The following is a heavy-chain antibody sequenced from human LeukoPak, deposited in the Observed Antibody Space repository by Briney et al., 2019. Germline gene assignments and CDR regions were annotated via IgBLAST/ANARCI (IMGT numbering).Heavy chain of an antibody. CDR1: GYSFTSYW. V-gene: IGHV5-51*01. CDR2: IYPGDSDT. D-gene: IGHD3-10*01. CDR3: ARQAYYGSGSYYTGDY. J-gene: IGHJ4*02. Sequence: PGESLKISCKGSGYSFTSYWIGWVRQMPGKGLEWMGIIYPGDSDTRYSPSFQGQVTISADKSISTAYLQWGSLKASDTAMYYCARQAYYGSGSYYTGDYWGQGTLVTVSS.